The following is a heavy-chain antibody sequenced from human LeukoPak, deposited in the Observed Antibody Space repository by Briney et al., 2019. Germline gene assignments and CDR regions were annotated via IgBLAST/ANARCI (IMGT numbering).Heavy chain of an antibody. D-gene: IGHD1-1*01. CDR2: INDNGGAT. V-gene: IGHV3-23*01. Sequence: GGSLRLSCAGSGFTFSAYAMSWVRQAPGKGLECVSTINDNGGATFYAESVKGRFTISRDNSKNTLSLQMNSLRAEDTAVYYCAKHVRIGTSVSWFDPWGQGTLATVSS. CDR1: GFTFSAYA. CDR3: AKHVRIGTSVSWFDP. J-gene: IGHJ5*02.